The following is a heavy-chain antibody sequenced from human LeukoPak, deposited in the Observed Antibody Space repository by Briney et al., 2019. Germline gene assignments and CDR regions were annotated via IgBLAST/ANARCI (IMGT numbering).Heavy chain of an antibody. CDR1: GGSFSGYY. CDR2: INHSGST. D-gene: IGHD3-10*01. V-gene: IGHV4-34*01. CDR3: ARGITWDY. J-gene: IGHJ4*02. Sequence: SETLSLTCAVYGGSFSGYYWSWIRQPPGKGLEWIGEINHSGSTNYNPPLKSRVTISVDTSKNQFSLKLSSVTAADTAVYYCARGITWDYWGQGTLVTVSS.